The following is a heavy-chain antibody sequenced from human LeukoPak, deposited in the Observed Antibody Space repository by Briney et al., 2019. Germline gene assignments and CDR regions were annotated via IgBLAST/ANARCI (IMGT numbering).Heavy chain of an antibody. J-gene: IGHJ5*02. CDR1: GGSISSYY. CDR2: IYYSGST. Sequence: SETLSLTCTVSGGSISSYYWSWIRQPPGKGLEWIGYIYYSGSTNYNPSLKSRVTISVDTSKNQFSLKLSSVTAADTAVYYCARDYYDSSGYDWFDPWGQGTLVTVSS. CDR3: ARDYYDSSGYDWFDP. D-gene: IGHD3-22*01. V-gene: IGHV4-59*01.